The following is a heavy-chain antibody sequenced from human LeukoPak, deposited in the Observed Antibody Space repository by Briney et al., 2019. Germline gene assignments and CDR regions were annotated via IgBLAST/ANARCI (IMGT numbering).Heavy chain of an antibody. Sequence: SETLSLTCAVYGGSFSGYYWSWIRQPPGKGLEWIGEINHSGSTNYNPSLKSRVTISVDTSKNQFSLKLSSVTAADTAVYYCARPLRGMATFDFDYWGQGTLVTVSS. CDR2: INHSGST. V-gene: IGHV4-34*01. CDR3: ARPLRGMATFDFDY. CDR1: GGSFSGYY. D-gene: IGHD5-24*01. J-gene: IGHJ4*02.